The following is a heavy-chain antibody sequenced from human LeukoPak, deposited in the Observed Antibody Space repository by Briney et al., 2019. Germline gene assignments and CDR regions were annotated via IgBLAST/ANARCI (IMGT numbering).Heavy chain of an antibody. CDR2: ISYDGSNK. Sequence: GGSLRLSCAASGFTFSSYGMHWVRQAPGKGLEWVAVISYDGSNKYYADSVKGRFTISRDNSKNTLYLQMNSLRAEDTAVYYCAREPILGGFDPWGQGTLVTVSS. CDR3: AREPILGGFDP. J-gene: IGHJ5*02. D-gene: IGHD3-16*01. V-gene: IGHV3-30*03. CDR1: GFTFSSYG.